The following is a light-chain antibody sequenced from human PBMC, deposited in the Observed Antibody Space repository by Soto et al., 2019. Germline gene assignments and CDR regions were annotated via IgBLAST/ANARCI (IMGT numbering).Light chain of an antibody. V-gene: IGKV3-20*01. CDR2: GSS. CDR1: QDVDSNF. J-gene: IGKJ4*01. CDR3: HQYYSSIT. Sequence: EIVLTQSPGTLSLSPGERATLSCRASQDVDSNFLAWYQQRLGQAPRLLIYGSSRRATGIPDRFSGSGSGTDFTLTISRVGPEDIAVYFCHQYYSSITFGGGTKVEVK.